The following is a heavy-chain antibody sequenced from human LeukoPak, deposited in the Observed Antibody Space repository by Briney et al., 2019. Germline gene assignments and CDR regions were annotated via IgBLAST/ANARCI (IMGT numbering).Heavy chain of an antibody. D-gene: IGHD1-26*01. V-gene: IGHV1-69*04. Sequence: SVKVSCKASGGTFSSYAINWVRQAPGQGLEWMGRIIPILGIANYAQKFQGRVTITADKSTSTAYMELSSLRSEDTAVYYCARGPLGWELPPGGERYFDLWGRGTLVTVSS. J-gene: IGHJ2*01. CDR3: ARGPLGWELPPGGERYFDL. CDR1: GGTFSSYA. CDR2: IIPILGIA.